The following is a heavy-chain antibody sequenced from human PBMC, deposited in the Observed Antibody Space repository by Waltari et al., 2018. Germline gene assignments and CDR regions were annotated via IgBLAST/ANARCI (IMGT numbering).Heavy chain of an antibody. Sequence: QVQLQQWGAGLLTPSETLSLTCAVYGWSFSGYYWSWLRQPPGKGLEWIGEINHSGSTNYNPSLKSRVTISVDTSKNQFSLKLSSVTAADTAVYYCASGPYYYDSSGYPLDYWGQGTLVTVSS. CDR1: GWSFSGYY. J-gene: IGHJ4*02. V-gene: IGHV4-34*01. D-gene: IGHD3-22*01. CDR2: INHSGST. CDR3: ASGPYYYDSSGYPLDY.